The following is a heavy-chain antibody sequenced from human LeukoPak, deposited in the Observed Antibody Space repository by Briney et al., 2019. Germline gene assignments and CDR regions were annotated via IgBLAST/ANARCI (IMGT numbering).Heavy chain of an antibody. CDR3: ARHRYGSDSSCFAF. Sequence: PSETLSLTCAVYGWSFSGYFWAWIRQSPEKGLEWIGEITHSGDTNYNPSLKSRVTISVDTSKNQFSLILNYVTAADTAIYYCARHRYGSDSSCFAFWGEGTLVTVSS. V-gene: IGHV4-34*01. D-gene: IGHD3-22*01. CDR1: GWSFSGYF. J-gene: IGHJ4*02. CDR2: ITHSGDT.